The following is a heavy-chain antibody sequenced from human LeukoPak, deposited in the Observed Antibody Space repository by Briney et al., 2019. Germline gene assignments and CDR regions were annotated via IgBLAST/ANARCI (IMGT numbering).Heavy chain of an antibody. Sequence: PGGSLRLSCAASGFTFSSYTMNWVRQAPGKGLEWVSSISSSSSYIYYADSVKGRFTISRDNAKNSLYLQMNSLRAEDTAVYYCARRSGIAVAGAFDYWGQGTLVTVSS. V-gene: IGHV3-21*04. CDR2: ISSSSSYI. CDR3: ARRSGIAVAGAFDY. CDR1: GFTFSSYT. J-gene: IGHJ4*02. D-gene: IGHD6-19*01.